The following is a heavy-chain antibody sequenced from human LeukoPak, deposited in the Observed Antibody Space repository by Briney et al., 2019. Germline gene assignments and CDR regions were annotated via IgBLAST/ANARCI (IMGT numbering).Heavy chain of an antibody. J-gene: IGHJ4*02. Sequence: PGGSLRLSCAASGFTFSSYAMSWVRQAPGKGLEWVSAISGSGGSTYYADSVKGRFTISRDNSKNTLYLQMNSLRAEDTAVYYCAKDPSPTRHYSGSYYGDGYWGQGTLVTVSS. CDR2: ISGSGGST. CDR3: AKDPSPTRHYSGSYYGDGY. D-gene: IGHD1-26*01. V-gene: IGHV3-23*01. CDR1: GFTFSSYA.